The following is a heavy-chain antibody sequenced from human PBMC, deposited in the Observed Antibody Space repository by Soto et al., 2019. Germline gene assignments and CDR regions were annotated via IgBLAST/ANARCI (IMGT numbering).Heavy chain of an antibody. CDR1: GFTFSSYS. J-gene: IGHJ4*02. D-gene: IGHD2-2*01. CDR3: ADLSRYCTSSNCD. CDR2: IGTSAST. V-gene: IGHV3-23*01. Sequence: DVRLLESGGGLVQPGGSLRLSCAASGFTFSSYSMSWVRQAPGKGLEWVSTIGTSASTYYGDSVRGRFTISRDYSRNTLYLQMNSLRAEHTAVYYCADLSRYCTSSNCDWGQGTLVTVSS.